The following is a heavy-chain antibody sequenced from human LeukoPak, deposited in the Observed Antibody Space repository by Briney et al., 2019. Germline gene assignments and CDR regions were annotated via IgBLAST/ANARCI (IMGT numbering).Heavy chain of an antibody. V-gene: IGHV1-69*05. CDR1: GGTFSSYA. CDR3: AGIVVPADDYYYYYYMDV. Sequence: GSSVKVSCKASGGTFSSYAISWVRQAPGQGLEWMGGIIPIFGTANYAQKFLGRVTITTDESTSTAYMELSSLRSEDTAVYYCAGIVVPADDYYYYYYMDVWGKGTTVTVSS. J-gene: IGHJ6*03. D-gene: IGHD2-2*01. CDR2: IIPIFGTA.